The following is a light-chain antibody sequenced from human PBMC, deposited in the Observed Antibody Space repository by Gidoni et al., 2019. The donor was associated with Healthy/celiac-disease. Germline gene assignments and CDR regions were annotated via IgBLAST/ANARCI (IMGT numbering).Light chain of an antibody. Sequence: DIQMTQSPSTLSASVGARVTITCRASQRISNWLAWYQQKPGKAPKLLIYKASSLESGVPSRFSGSGSGTEFTLTISSLQPDDFATYYCQQYNTYPPWAFGHGTKVEIK. J-gene: IGKJ1*01. CDR2: KAS. V-gene: IGKV1-5*03. CDR1: QRISNW. CDR3: QQYNTYPPWA.